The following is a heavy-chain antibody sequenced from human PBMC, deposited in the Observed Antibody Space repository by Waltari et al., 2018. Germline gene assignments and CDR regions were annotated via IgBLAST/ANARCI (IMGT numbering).Heavy chain of an antibody. D-gene: IGHD6-6*01. CDR3: ASWRGAARPLAY. Sequence: QVQLQQWGAGLLKPSETLSLTCAVYGGSFSGYYWSWIRQPPGKGLEWIGEINHSGSTNYNPSLKSRVTISVDTSKNQFSLKLSSVTAADTAVYYCASWRGAARPLAYWGQGTLVTVSS. J-gene: IGHJ4*02. CDR2: INHSGST. V-gene: IGHV4-34*01. CDR1: GGSFSGYY.